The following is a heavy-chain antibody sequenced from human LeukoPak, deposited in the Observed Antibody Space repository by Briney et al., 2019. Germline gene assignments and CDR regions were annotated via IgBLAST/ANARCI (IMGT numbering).Heavy chain of an antibody. J-gene: IGHJ3*02. V-gene: IGHV1-69*02. D-gene: IGHD3-3*01. Sequence: SVKVSCKASGGTFSSYTISWVRQAPGQGLEWMGRIIPILGIANYAQKFQGRVTITADKSTSTAYMDLSSLRSEDTAVYYCARLDYDFWSGYPTDAFDIWGQGTMVTVSS. CDR1: GGTFSSYT. CDR3: ARLDYDFWSGYPTDAFDI. CDR2: IIPILGIA.